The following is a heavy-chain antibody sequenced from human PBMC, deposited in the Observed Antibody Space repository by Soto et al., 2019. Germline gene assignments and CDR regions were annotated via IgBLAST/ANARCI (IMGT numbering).Heavy chain of an antibody. CDR2: ISYDGSNK. CDR1: GFTFSSYG. V-gene: IGHV3-30*18. Sequence: GGSLRLSCAASGFTFSSYGMHWVRQAPGKGLEWVAVISYDGSNKYYADSVKGRFTISRDNSKNTLYLQMNSLRAEDTAVYYCAKDLSAVAGTDPPHYWGQGTLVTVSS. D-gene: IGHD6-19*01. CDR3: AKDLSAVAGTDPPHY. J-gene: IGHJ4*02.